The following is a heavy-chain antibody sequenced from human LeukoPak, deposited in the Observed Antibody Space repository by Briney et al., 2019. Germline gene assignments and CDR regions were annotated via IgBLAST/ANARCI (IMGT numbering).Heavy chain of an antibody. J-gene: IGHJ4*02. Sequence: GRSLRLSCAASGFTFDDYAMHWVRQAPGKGLEWVSGISWNSGSIGYADSVKGRFTISRDNSKNMLYLQMNSLRAEDTAVYYCARAYYYDSSATPDYWGQGTLVTVSS. CDR3: ARAYYYDSSATPDY. V-gene: IGHV3-9*01. CDR1: GFTFDDYA. D-gene: IGHD3-22*01. CDR2: ISWNSGSI.